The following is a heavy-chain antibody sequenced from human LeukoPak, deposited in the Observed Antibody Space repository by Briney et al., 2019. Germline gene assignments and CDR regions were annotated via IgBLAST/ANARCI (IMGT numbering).Heavy chain of an antibody. CDR3: ARGGAVAAFDY. D-gene: IGHD6-19*01. CDR2: IYSGGST. Sequence: GGSLRLSCAASGFTVSSNYMSWVRQAPGKGLEWVSVIYSGGSTYYADSVKGRFTISRDDSKNTLYLQMNSLRAEDTAVYYCARGGAVAAFDYWGQGTLVTVSS. J-gene: IGHJ4*02. CDR1: GFTVSSNY. V-gene: IGHV3-53*05.